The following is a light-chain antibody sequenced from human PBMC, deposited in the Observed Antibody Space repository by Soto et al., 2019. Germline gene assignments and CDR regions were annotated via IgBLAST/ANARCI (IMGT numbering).Light chain of an antibody. Sequence: DTQVTQSPSSLSASVGDRVTITCRASQSISNHMKWYQQRPGKAPKILIYIAINLQSGVSSRFSGSGSGTDFPLTINSLQPEDFATYYCQQSYRAPLTFGGGTKVEIK. V-gene: IGKV1-39*01. J-gene: IGKJ4*01. CDR3: QQSYRAPLT. CDR1: QSISNH. CDR2: IAI.